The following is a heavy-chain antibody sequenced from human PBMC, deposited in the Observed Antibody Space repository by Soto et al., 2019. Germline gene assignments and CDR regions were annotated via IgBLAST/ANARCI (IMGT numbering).Heavy chain of an antibody. CDR1: GFTFSNYW. D-gene: IGHD2-8*01. CDR2: VSTDGSTT. J-gene: IGHJ4*02. Sequence: PGGSLRLSCAASGFTFSNYWMHWVRQAPGKGLVWVSRVSTDGSTTSYADSVKGRFTISRDNAKNTLYLQMNSLRAEDTAVYYCARPNTGFDYWGQGTLVTVSS. V-gene: IGHV3-74*01. CDR3: ARPNTGFDY.